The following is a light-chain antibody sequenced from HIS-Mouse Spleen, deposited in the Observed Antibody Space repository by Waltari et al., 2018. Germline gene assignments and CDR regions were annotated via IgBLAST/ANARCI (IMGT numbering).Light chain of an antibody. CDR2: QDS. CDR3: QAWDSSTVV. Sequence: SYELTQPPSVSVSPGQTASITCSGDKLGDKYSCWYQLKPGQSPVLVIYQDSKRPSGIPERFSGSNSGNTATLTISGTQAMDEADYYCQAWDSSTVVFGGGTKLTVL. V-gene: IGLV3-1*01. CDR1: KLGDKY. J-gene: IGLJ2*01.